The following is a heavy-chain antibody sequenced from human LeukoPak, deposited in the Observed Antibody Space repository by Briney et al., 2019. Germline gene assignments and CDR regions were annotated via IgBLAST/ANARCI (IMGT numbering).Heavy chain of an antibody. V-gene: IGHV1-69*13. J-gene: IGHJ2*01. Sequence: GASVKVSCKASGGTFSSYAISWVRQAPGQGLEWMGGIIPIFGTANYAQKFQGRVTITADESTSTAYMELSSLRSEDTAVYYCARSSGSYPTPYWYFDLWGRGTLVTVSS. D-gene: IGHD1-26*01. CDR1: GGTFSSYA. CDR3: ARSSGSYPTPYWYFDL. CDR2: IIPIFGTA.